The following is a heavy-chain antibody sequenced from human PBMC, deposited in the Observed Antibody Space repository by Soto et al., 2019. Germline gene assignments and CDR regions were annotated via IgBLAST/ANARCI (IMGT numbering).Heavy chain of an antibody. Sequence: EVLLLESGGGLVQPGGSLRLSCAASGFTFSSYAMSWVRQAPGKGLEWVSAISGSGGSTYYADSVKGRFTISRDNSKNTLYLQMNSLRAEDTAVYYCAKASGWFGEFDYWGQGNLVTVSS. J-gene: IGHJ4*02. V-gene: IGHV3-23*01. CDR3: AKASGWFGEFDY. D-gene: IGHD3-10*01. CDR2: ISGSGGST. CDR1: GFTFSSYA.